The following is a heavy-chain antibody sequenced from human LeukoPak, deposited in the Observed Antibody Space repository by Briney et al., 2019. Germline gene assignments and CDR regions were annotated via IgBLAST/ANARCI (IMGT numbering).Heavy chain of an antibody. D-gene: IGHD3-3*01. J-gene: IGHJ4*02. CDR3: ARGYDFWSGYYGWYFDY. CDR2: ISGSGGST. V-gene: IGHV3-23*01. Sequence: GGSLRLSCAASGFTFSSYAMSWVRQAPGKGLEWVSAISGSGGSTYYADSVKGRFTISRDNSKNTLYLQMNSLRAEDTAVYYCARGYDFWSGYYGWYFDYWGQGTLVTVSS. CDR1: GFTFSSYA.